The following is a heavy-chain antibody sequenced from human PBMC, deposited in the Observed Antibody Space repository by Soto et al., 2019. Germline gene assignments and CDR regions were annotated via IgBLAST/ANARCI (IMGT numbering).Heavy chain of an antibody. J-gene: IGHJ4*02. D-gene: IGHD2-21*02. Sequence: TLSLTCTVSGGSISSYYWSWIRQPPGKGLEWIGYIYYSGSTNYNPSLKSRVTISVDTSKNQFSLKLSSVTAADTAVYYCARDNLIGGGLVTDYWGQGTLVTVSS. CDR1: GGSISSYY. CDR3: ARDNLIGGGLVTDY. V-gene: IGHV4-59*01. CDR2: IYYSGST.